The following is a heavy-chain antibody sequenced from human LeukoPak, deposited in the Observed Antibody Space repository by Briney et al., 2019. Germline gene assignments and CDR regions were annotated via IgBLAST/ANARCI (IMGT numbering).Heavy chain of an antibody. J-gene: IGHJ4*02. V-gene: IGHV7-4-1*02. CDR1: GYTFTKYA. CDR2: IDTNTGNP. Sequence: ASVNVSCKGSGYTFTKYAISWVRQAPGQGLEYMGWIDTNTGNPTYAQGFTGRFVFSLDTSVSTAYLQISSLKAEDTAVYYCARDGRQRFLEWLSNFDYWGQGTLVTVSS. CDR3: ARDGRQRFLEWLSNFDY. D-gene: IGHD3-3*01.